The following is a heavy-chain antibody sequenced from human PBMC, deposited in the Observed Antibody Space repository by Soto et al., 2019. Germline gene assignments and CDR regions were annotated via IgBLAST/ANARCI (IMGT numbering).Heavy chain of an antibody. V-gene: IGHV1-69*01. CDR2: IIPYYNTL. CDR3: ASGASRWYPYFFDS. D-gene: IGHD6-13*01. J-gene: IGHJ4*02. CDR1: EGPPPPYA. Sequence: QAQVVQSGAEVRKPGSSVKLSCKASEGPPPPYAIAWVRQAPGQGLEWMGGIIPYYNTLNYAQKFQDRVTITADDSTNTVYMELSSLRSDDTAVYFCASGASRWYPYFFDSWAQGTLVTVSS.